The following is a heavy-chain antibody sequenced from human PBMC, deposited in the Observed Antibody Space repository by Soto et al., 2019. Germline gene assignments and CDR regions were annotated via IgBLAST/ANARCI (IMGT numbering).Heavy chain of an antibody. CDR3: ARVIGSGSYYAYGMDV. Sequence: GGSLRLSCAASGFTFSSYSMNWVRQAPGKGLEWVSSISSSSSYIYYADSVKGRFTISRDNAKNSLYLQMNSLRAGDTAVYYCARVIGSGSYYAYGMDVWGQGTTVTVSS. J-gene: IGHJ6*02. CDR1: GFTFSSYS. CDR2: ISSSSSYI. D-gene: IGHD3-10*01. V-gene: IGHV3-21*01.